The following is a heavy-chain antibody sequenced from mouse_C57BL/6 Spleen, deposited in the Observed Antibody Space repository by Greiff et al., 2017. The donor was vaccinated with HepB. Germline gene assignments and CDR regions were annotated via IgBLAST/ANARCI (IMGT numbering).Heavy chain of an antibody. CDR1: GYAFSSSW. V-gene: IGHV1-82*01. Sequence: QVQLQQSGPELVKPGASVKISCKASGYAFSSSWMNWVKQRPGKGLEWIGRIYPGDGDTNYNGKFKGKATLTADKSSSTAYMQLSSLTSEDSAVYFCAKESPYGYDGYYFDYWGQGTTLTVSS. J-gene: IGHJ2*01. CDR2: IYPGDGDT. CDR3: AKESPYGYDGYYFDY. D-gene: IGHD2-2*01.